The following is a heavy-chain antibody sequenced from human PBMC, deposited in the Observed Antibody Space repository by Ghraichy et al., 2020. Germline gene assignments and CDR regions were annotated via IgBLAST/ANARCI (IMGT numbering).Heavy chain of an antibody. V-gene: IGHV3-30*02. CDR3: ATDGAAYYDFEGGYIDY. J-gene: IGHJ4*02. CDR2: IRYDGSNK. CDR1: GFTFSSYG. Sequence: GGSLRLSCAASGFTFSSYGMHWVRQAPGKGLEWVAFIRYDGSNKYYADSVKGRFTISRDNSKNTLYLQMNSLRAEDTAVYYCATDGAAYYDFEGGYIDYWGQGTLVTVSS. D-gene: IGHD3-22*01.